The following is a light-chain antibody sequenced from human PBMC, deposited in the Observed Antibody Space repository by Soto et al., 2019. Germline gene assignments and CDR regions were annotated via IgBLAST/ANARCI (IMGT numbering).Light chain of an antibody. CDR3: SSYTSSSTRV. Sequence: QSALTQPASVSGSPGQSITISCTGTSSDVGVYNYVSWYQQHPGKAPKLMIYEVSNRHSGVSNRFSGSKSGNTASLTISGLQAEDEADYYCSSYTSSSTRVFGGGTKVTVL. J-gene: IGLJ3*02. V-gene: IGLV2-14*01. CDR1: SSDVGVYNY. CDR2: EVS.